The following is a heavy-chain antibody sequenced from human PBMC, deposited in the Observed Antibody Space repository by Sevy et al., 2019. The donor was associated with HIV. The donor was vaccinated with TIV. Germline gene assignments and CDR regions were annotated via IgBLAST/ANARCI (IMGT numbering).Heavy chain of an antibody. D-gene: IGHD4-17*01. Sequence: LSLTCAASGFTFSSYEMNWVRQAPGKGLEWVSYITNSRSAEYYSDSVRGRFTISRDNTKNSLYLQMNSLRAEDTALYYCARDLPPSATTVAHFDYWGRGTLVTVSS. CDR1: GFTFSSYE. CDR3: ARDLPPSATTVAHFDY. CDR2: ITNSRSAE. J-gene: IGHJ4*02. V-gene: IGHV3-48*03.